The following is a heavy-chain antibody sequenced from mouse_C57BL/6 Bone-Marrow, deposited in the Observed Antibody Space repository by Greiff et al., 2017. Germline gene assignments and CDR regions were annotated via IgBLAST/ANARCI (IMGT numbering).Heavy chain of an antibody. CDR2: IYPRSGNT. J-gene: IGHJ4*01. CDR1: GYTFTSYG. D-gene: IGHD6-1*01. V-gene: IGHV1-81*01. Sequence: QVQLQQSGAELARPGASVKLSCKASGYTFTSYGISWVKQRTGQGLEWIGEIYPRSGNTYYNEKFKGKATLTADKSSSTAYVGVRSRTSEDSAVYFCSRWGPLLYDGMDYWGQGTSVTVS. CDR3: SRWGPLLYDGMDY.